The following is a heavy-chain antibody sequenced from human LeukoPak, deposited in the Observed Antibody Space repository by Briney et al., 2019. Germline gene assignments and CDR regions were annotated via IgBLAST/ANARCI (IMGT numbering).Heavy chain of an antibody. Sequence: SQTLSLICAVYGRSFSGYYWSWVRHPPGKGLEWIGEIHHSGSTNYHPSLTSRVTTSIDASKNQFALKLSSGADADTAVYYCTRGRGGWYVDGMDVWGQGTTVTVCS. V-gene: IGHV4-34*01. CDR1: GRSFSGYY. J-gene: IGHJ6*02. CDR2: IHHSGST. D-gene: IGHD6-19*01. CDR3: TRGRGGWYVDGMDV.